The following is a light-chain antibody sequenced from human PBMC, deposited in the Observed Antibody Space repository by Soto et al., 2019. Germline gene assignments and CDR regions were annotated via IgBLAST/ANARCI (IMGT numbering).Light chain of an antibody. CDR2: DVS. Sequence: QSALTQPRAVSGSPGQSVTISCTGTISDVGGYNYVSWYQQHPGKAHKVMIYDVSERPSGVPDRFSGSKSGNTASLTISGLQAEAEADYYCCSYAGSPRYVFGTGTKLTVL. J-gene: IGLJ1*01. V-gene: IGLV2-11*01. CDR3: CSYAGSPRYV. CDR1: ISDVGGYNY.